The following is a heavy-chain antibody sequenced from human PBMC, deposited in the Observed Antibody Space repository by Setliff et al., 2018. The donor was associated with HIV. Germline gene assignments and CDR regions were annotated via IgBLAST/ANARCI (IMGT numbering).Heavy chain of an antibody. V-gene: IGHV4-59*05. J-gene: IGHJ4*02. D-gene: IGHD6-19*01. CDR3: ARLRQWLAFFDS. CDR2: ISYTGIT. Sequence: PSETLSLTCTVSGGSISSYYWSWVRQAPGKGLEWIGSISYTGITNYNPSLKSRVTISVDTSQNQFSLKLTSVTAADTAVYYCARLRQWLAFFDSWGQGTLVTVSS. CDR1: GGSISSYY.